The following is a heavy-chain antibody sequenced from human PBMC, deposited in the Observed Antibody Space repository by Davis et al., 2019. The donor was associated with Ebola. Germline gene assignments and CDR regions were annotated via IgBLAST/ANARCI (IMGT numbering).Heavy chain of an antibody. CDR2: INHSGST. J-gene: IGHJ5*02. Sequence: MPSETLSLTCAVYGGSFSGYYWSWIRQPPGKGLEWIGEINHSGSTNYNPSLKSRVTISVDTSKNQFSLKLSSVTAADTAVYYCARDRGYSYGYNWFDPWGQGTLVTVSS. D-gene: IGHD5-18*01. CDR3: ARDRGYSYGYNWFDP. CDR1: GGSFSGYY. V-gene: IGHV4-34*01.